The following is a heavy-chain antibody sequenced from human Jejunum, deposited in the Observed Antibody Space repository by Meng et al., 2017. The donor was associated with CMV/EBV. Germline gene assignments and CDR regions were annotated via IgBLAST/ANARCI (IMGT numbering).Heavy chain of an antibody. D-gene: IGHD3-3*01. J-gene: IGHJ5*02. Sequence: GYTCADYGINWGRQAPGQGLEWMGWIGAYNGNTEYAQKFQGRVSMTTDTSTSTAYMELRSLRSDDTAVYYCARDPHDFWSSYFFDPWGQGTLVTVSS. CDR2: IGAYNGNT. CDR1: GYTCADYG. V-gene: IGHV1-18*01. CDR3: ARDPHDFWSSYFFDP.